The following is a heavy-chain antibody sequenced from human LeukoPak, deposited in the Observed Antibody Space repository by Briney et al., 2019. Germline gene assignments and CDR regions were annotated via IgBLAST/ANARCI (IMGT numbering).Heavy chain of an antibody. V-gene: IGHV1-24*01. CDR1: GYTLTELS. D-gene: IGHD1-26*01. CDR3: ATESYSGSYLYAFDI. CDR2: FDPEDGET. J-gene: IGHJ3*02. Sequence: GASVKVSCKVSGYTLTELSMHWVRQAPGKGLEWMGGFDPEDGETIYAQKFQGRVTMTEDTSTDTAYMELSSRRSEDTAVYYCATESYSGSYLYAFDIWGQGTMVTVSS.